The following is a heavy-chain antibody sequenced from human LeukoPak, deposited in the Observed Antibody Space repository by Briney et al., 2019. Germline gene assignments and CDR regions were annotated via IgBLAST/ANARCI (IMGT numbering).Heavy chain of an antibody. Sequence: SQTPSLTCTVSGGSISSGGYYWSWIRQHPEKGLEWIGYFFYSGSTYYNPSLKSRLTISVDTSKNQFSLKLSSMTAADTAVYYCARDSSGYPDAFDIWGQGTMVTVSS. CDR1: GGSISSGGYY. D-gene: IGHD3-22*01. V-gene: IGHV4-31*03. J-gene: IGHJ3*02. CDR3: ARDSSGYPDAFDI. CDR2: FFYSGST.